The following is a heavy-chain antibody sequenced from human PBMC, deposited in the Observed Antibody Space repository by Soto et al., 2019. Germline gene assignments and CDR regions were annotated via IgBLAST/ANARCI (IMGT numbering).Heavy chain of an antibody. CDR2: IIPVFGTP. CDR1: GGTFRTFA. D-gene: IGHD3-10*01. Sequence: QVQLVQSGAEVKEPGSSVKVSCKASGGTFRTFAISWVRQAPGQGPEWMGGIIPVFGTPNYAQKFQGRVPMTGDESTSTAYMGLSSLRSEDTAVYYCARGGSTMVRGSLVYGLDVWGQGTTVTVSS. CDR3: ARGGSTMVRGSLVYGLDV. V-gene: IGHV1-69*01. J-gene: IGHJ6*02.